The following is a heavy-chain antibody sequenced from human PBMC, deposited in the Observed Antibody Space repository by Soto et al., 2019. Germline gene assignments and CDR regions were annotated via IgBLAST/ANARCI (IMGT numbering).Heavy chain of an antibody. CDR2: IFYSGST. J-gene: IGHJ6*02. D-gene: IGHD2-15*01. Sequence: SETLSLTCTVSSGSISSTIYSWDWIRQPPGKGLEWIGSIFYSGSTYYNPSLKSRVTISVDTSKNQFSLTLTSVTAADTAVYYCASAPDCSGGSCYYYYYGMDVWGQGTTVTVSS. CDR3: ASAPDCSGGSCYYYYYGMDV. CDR1: SGSISSTIYS. V-gene: IGHV4-39*01.